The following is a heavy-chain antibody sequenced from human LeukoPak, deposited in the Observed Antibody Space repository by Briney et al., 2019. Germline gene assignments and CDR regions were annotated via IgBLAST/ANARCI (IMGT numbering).Heavy chain of an antibody. Sequence: PSETLSLTCAVYGGPFSGYYWSWIRQPPGKGLEWIGYIYYSGSTNYNPSLKSRVTISVDTSKNQFSLKLSSVTAADTAVYYCARGTVTTMVAWFDPWGQGTLVTVSS. D-gene: IGHD4-17*01. J-gene: IGHJ5*02. CDR1: GGPFSGYY. V-gene: IGHV4-59*01. CDR3: ARGTVTTMVAWFDP. CDR2: IYYSGST.